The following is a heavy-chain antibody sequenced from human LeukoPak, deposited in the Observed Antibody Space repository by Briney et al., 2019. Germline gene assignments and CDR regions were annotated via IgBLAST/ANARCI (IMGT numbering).Heavy chain of an antibody. CDR1: GITFKNYN. V-gene: IGHV3-21*04. D-gene: IGHD6-19*01. Sequence: GGSLRLSCAASGITFKNYNMNWDRQAPGKGLEWVAFIGNASSYVFYADSVKGRFTISRDNAKNSLYLQMNSLKAEDTAIYYCATSIGVAVAFDFWGQGTLVTVSS. J-gene: IGHJ4*02. CDR2: IGNASSYV. CDR3: ATSIGVAVAFDF.